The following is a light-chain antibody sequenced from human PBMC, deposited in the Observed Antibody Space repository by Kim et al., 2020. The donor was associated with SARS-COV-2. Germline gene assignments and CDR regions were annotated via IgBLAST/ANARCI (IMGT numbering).Light chain of an antibody. CDR3: QQYVTPPRT. V-gene: IGKV3-20*01. J-gene: IGKJ1*01. Sequence: EIVLAQSPGTLSLSPGERATLSCRASESVSSDSLAWYQQKPGQAPRLLIYSASKRATGIPDRFSGSGSGTDFTLTISRLEPDDFAVYYCQQYVTPPRTFGQGTKVDIK. CDR1: ESVSSDS. CDR2: SAS.